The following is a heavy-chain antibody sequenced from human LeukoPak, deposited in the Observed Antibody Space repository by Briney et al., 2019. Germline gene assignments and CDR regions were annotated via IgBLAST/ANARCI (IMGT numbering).Heavy chain of an antibody. CDR1: GFTFSSYW. CDR2: ISSDGSST. CDR3: GRGGKVEQLVLAR. V-gene: IGHV3-74*01. D-gene: IGHD6-13*01. Sequence: GESLRLSCAASGFTFSSYWMHWVRQAPGKGLVWVSRISSDGSSTTYADSVKGRFTISRDNAKNTLYLQMNSLRAEDTAVYYCGRGGKVEQLVLARWGQGSLVTVSS. J-gene: IGHJ4*02.